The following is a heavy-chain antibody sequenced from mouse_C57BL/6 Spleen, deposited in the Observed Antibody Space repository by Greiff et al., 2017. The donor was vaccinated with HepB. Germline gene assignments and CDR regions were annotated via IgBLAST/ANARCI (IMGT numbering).Heavy chain of an antibody. J-gene: IGHJ4*01. D-gene: IGHD1-1*01. CDR2: IYPGSGST. V-gene: IGHV1-55*01. CDR3: ARWGITTVVADYAMDY. CDR1: GYTFTSYW. Sequence: VQLQQPGAEFVKPGASVKMSCKASGYTFTSYWITWVKQRPGQGLEWIGDIYPGSGSTNYNEKFKSKATLTVDTSSSTAYMQLSSLTSEDSAVYYCARWGITTVVADYAMDYWGQGTSVTVSS.